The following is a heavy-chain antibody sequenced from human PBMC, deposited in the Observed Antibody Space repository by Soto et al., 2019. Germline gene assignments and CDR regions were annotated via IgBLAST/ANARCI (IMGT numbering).Heavy chain of an antibody. CDR2: IKSKGGGGTI. J-gene: IGHJ4*02. CDR1: GFGFIHGW. CDR3: ALEKGDCTTGTCFPVGFGG. V-gene: IGHV3-15*02. Sequence: EVQLVESGGALVKPGASLSLSCAASGFGFIHGWMSWVRQAPGEGLEWVARIKSKGGGGTIDYGASVKGRFTISRDDSKDTLYLYMSNLKTEDTALYYCALEKGDCTTGTCFPVGFGGWGQGTLVTVSS. D-gene: IGHD2-8*01.